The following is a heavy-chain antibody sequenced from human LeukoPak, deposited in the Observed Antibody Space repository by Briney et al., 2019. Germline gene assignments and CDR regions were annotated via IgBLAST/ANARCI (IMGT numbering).Heavy chain of an antibody. CDR2: MNPNSGNT. J-gene: IGHJ4*02. CDR3: ARRAYDSSGSLSFVDY. CDR1: GYTFTSYD. Sequence: ASVTVSCKASGYTFTSYDINWVRQATGQGLEWMGWMNPNSGNTGYEQKFQVRVTMTRNTSISTAYMELSSLRSEDTAVYYCARRAYDSSGSLSFVDYWGQGTLVTVSS. D-gene: IGHD3-22*01. V-gene: IGHV1-8*01.